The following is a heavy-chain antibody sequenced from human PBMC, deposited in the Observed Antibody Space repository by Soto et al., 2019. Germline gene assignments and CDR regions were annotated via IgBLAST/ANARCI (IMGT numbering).Heavy chain of an antibody. J-gene: IGHJ6*01. V-gene: IGHV4-34*01. CDR2: INLSGST. Sequence: PSETLSLTCAVYVGSLSNYYWSLIRQPPGKGLECIWEINLSGSTNYNPSLKSRVTISVYTSKSQFSLKLASVTAAEKAVYYCARGVSARPDGSYCYAMEFWAQGTTVTVSS. D-gene: IGHD6-6*01. CDR1: VGSLSNYY. CDR3: ARGVSARPDGSYCYAMEF.